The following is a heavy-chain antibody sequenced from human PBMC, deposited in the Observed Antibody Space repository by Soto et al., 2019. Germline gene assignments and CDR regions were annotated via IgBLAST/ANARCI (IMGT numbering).Heavy chain of an antibody. J-gene: IGHJ6*02. Sequence: PGGSLRLSCAASGFTFSSYGMHWVRQAPGKGLEWVAVISYDGSNKYYADSVKGRFTISRDNSKNTLYLQMNSLRAEDTAVYYCAKDKRPRITSYGYLFHYYYGMDVWGQGTTVTVSS. CDR3: AKDKRPRITSYGYLFHYYYGMDV. CDR2: ISYDGSNK. V-gene: IGHV3-30*18. D-gene: IGHD5-18*01. CDR1: GFTFSSYG.